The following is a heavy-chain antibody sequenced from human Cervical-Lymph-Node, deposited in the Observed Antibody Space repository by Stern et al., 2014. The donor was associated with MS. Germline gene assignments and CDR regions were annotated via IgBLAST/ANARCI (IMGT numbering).Heavy chain of an antibody. Sequence: EVQLVQSGAEARKPGESLKISCKGSVDSFSGYWIGWVRQRPGKGLEWVGIIYPGDSDPRYSPSLQGQVTMSADKSINTAYLQWSSLKASDTAIYYCARRIRDGYDWDAFNIWGQGTMVTVSS. CDR1: VDSFSGYW. D-gene: IGHD5-24*01. CDR2: IYPGDSDP. V-gene: IGHV5-51*03. CDR3: ARRIRDGYDWDAFNI. J-gene: IGHJ3*02.